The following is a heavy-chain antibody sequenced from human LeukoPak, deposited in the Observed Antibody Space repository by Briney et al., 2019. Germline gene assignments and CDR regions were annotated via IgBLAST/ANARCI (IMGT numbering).Heavy chain of an antibody. Sequence: PSETLSLTCTVSGGSISSYYWSWIRQPAGKGLEWIGRIYTSGSTNYNPSLKSRVTMSVDTSKNQFSLKLSSVTAADTAVYYCARDPPYYYDSSGDDAFDIWGQGTAVPVSS. CDR3: ARDPPYYYDSSGDDAFDI. D-gene: IGHD3-22*01. CDR2: IYTSGST. V-gene: IGHV4-4*07. CDR1: GGSISSYY. J-gene: IGHJ3*02.